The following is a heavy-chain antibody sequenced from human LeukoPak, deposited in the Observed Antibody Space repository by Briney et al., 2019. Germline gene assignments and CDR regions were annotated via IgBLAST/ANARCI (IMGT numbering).Heavy chain of an antibody. Sequence: SETLSLTCSVSGASMSNYFWNWIRQSAGKGLEWIGRIYSSGTTDYNPSLKSRVTLSVGMSKNQFSLKLKSVTAADTAVYYCARATDSSVNTAFD. CDR2: IYSSGTT. CDR1: GASMSNYF. D-gene: IGHD3-22*01. CDR3: ARATDSSVNTAFD. J-gene: IGHJ3*02. V-gene: IGHV4-4*07.